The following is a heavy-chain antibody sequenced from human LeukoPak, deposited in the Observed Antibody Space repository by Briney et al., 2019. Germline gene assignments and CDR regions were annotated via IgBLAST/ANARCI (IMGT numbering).Heavy chain of an antibody. D-gene: IGHD2-15*01. CDR2: IDPNTGGT. CDR3: ARSRTDCSGGSCYLVSWFDP. V-gene: IGHV1-2*02. CDR1: GYTFTGYY. Sequence: ASVKVSCKASGYTFTGYYMHWVRQAPGQGLEWMGWIDPNTGGTNYAQKFQGRVTMTRDTSISTAYMELSRLRSDDTAVYYCARSRTDCSGGSCYLVSWFDPWGQGTLVTVSS. J-gene: IGHJ5*02.